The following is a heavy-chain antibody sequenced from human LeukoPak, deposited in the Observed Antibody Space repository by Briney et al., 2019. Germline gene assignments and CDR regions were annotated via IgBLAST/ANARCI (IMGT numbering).Heavy chain of an antibody. CDR2: IKQDGSEK. Sequence: PGGSLRLSCAASGFSFGTYWMTWVRQAPGKGLEGVANIKQDGSEKYYVDSVKGRFTIFRDNARNSLYLQMNSLRAEDTAVYYCASMGRGYNSRWYFDLWGRGTLVTVSS. CDR1: GFSFGTYW. CDR3: ASMGRGYNSRWYFDL. D-gene: IGHD3-22*01. V-gene: IGHV3-7*01. J-gene: IGHJ2*01.